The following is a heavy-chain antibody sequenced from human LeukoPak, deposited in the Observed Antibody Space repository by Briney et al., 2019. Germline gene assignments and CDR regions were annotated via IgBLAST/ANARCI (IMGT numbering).Heavy chain of an antibody. CDR1: GFTFSAYE. J-gene: IGHJ4*02. Sequence: GGSLRLSCAASGFTFSAYEMNWVRQAPGKGLEWVSYISSSGSTIYYADSVKGRFTISRDNAKNSLYLQMNSLRAEDTAVYYCARELGADHPGGDHDYWGQGTLVTVSS. CDR3: ARELGADHPGGDHDY. CDR2: ISSSGSTI. D-gene: IGHD1-26*01. V-gene: IGHV3-48*03.